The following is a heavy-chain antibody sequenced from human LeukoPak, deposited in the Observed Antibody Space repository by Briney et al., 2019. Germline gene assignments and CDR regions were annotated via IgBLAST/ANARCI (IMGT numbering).Heavy chain of an antibody. D-gene: IGHD2-15*01. Sequence: SSETLSLTCTVSGGSISSSSYYWGWIRQPPGKGLEWIGSIYYSGSTYYNPSLKSRVTISVDTSKNQFSLKLSSVTAADTAVYYCARVIVVVVAATHVNWFDPWGQGTLVTVSS. CDR1: GGSISSSSYY. V-gene: IGHV4-39*07. CDR3: ARVIVVVVAATHVNWFDP. J-gene: IGHJ5*02. CDR2: IYYSGST.